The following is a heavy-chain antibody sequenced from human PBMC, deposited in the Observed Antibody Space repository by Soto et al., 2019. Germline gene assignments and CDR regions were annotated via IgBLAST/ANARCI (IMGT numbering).Heavy chain of an antibody. CDR2: IGSDGRTI. CDR1: GFTFATYE. D-gene: IGHD3-22*01. Sequence: EAQLVESGGGLVEPGGSLRLSCEGSGFTFATYEMNWVRQAPGKGLEWLASIGSDGRTIYYADSVKGRFTISRDNARNSPLLRRSSLRGEYTTVHYCARDVGGNYDVSGITDDAFDIWGQETMVTVSS. CDR3: ARDVGGNYDVSGITDDAFDI. J-gene: IGHJ3*02. V-gene: IGHV3-48*03.